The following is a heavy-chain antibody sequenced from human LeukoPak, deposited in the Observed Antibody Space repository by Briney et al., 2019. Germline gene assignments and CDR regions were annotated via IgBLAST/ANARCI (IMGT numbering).Heavy chain of an antibody. D-gene: IGHD3-10*01. V-gene: IGHV3-74*01. CDR1: GFTFSSYW. CDR2: INSDGSST. Sequence: PGGSLRLSCAASGFTFSSYWVNWVRQAPGKGLVWVSRINSDGSSTSYADSVKGRFTISRDSAKNTLYLQMNSLRAEDTAVYYCARDQGLGSLSYYFDYWGQGTLVTVSS. CDR3: ARDQGLGSLSYYFDY. J-gene: IGHJ4*02.